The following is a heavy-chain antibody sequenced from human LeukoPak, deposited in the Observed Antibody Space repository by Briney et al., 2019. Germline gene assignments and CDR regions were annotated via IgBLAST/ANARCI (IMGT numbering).Heavy chain of an antibody. V-gene: IGHV3-48*02. Sequence: PGGSLRLSCAASGFTFSNYNMNWVRQAPGKGLEWVPYISGSRSTIYYADSVKGRFTTSRDNAKNSLYLQMNSLRDEDTAVYYCARDLRVGATNWFDPWGQGTLVTVSS. CDR3: ARDLRVGATNWFDP. CDR2: ISGSRSTI. J-gene: IGHJ5*02. CDR1: GFTFSNYN. D-gene: IGHD1-26*01.